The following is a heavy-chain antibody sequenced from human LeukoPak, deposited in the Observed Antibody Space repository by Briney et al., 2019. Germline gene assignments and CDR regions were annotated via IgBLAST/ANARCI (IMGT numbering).Heavy chain of an antibody. D-gene: IGHD3-10*01. V-gene: IGHV3-74*01. CDR2: INSDGSGT. CDR1: GFTFSTYW. Sequence: GGSLRLSCAAPGFTFSTYWMHWVRHAPGKGLVWVSRINSDGSGTSYADSVQGRFTISRDNAKNTLYLQMNSLRAEDTAVYYCAKSGQNYYGSVWGQGTQVTVSS. CDR3: AKSGQNYYGSV. J-gene: IGHJ4*02.